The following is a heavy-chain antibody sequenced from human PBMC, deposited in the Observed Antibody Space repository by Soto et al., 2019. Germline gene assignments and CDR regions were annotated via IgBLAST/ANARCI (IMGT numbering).Heavy chain of an antibody. Sequence: QVQLVESGGGVVQPGRSLRLSCAASGFTFSSYAMHWVRQAPGKGLEWVAVISYDGSNKYYADSVKGRFTISRDNSKNTLYLQMNSLRAEDTAVYYCARDPGAVRPRESSFDPWGQGTLVTVSS. D-gene: IGHD3-10*01. J-gene: IGHJ5*02. CDR1: GFTFSSYA. CDR3: ARDPGAVRPRESSFDP. CDR2: ISYDGSNK. V-gene: IGHV3-30-3*01.